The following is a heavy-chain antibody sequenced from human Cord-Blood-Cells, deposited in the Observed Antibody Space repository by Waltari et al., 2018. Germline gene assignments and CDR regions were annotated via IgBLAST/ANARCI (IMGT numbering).Heavy chain of an antibody. CDR1: GGTFSSYA. CDR2: IIPIFGTA. D-gene: IGHD2-2*01. CDR3: ARDQNTDCSSTSCYYYYGMDV. Sequence: QVQLVQSGAEVKKPGSSVKVSCKASGGTFSSYAISWVRQAPGQVLAWMGGIIPIFGTANYAQKFQGRVTITADESTSTAYMELSSLRSEDTAVYYCARDQNTDCSSTSCYYYYGMDVWGQGTTVTVSS. J-gene: IGHJ6*02. V-gene: IGHV1-69*01.